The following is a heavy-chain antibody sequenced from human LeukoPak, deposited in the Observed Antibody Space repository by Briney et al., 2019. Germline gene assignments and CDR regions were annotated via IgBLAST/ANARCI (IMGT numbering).Heavy chain of an antibody. Sequence: GGSLRLSCAASGFTFSSYAMHWVRQAPGKGLEWVAVISYDGSNKYYADSVKGRFTISRDNSKNTLYLQMNSLRAEDTAVYYCAKSDSPYSSSWYPWGYWGQGTLVTVSS. J-gene: IGHJ4*02. V-gene: IGHV3-30-3*02. CDR1: GFTFSSYA. CDR2: ISYDGSNK. CDR3: AKSDSPYSSSWYPWGY. D-gene: IGHD6-13*01.